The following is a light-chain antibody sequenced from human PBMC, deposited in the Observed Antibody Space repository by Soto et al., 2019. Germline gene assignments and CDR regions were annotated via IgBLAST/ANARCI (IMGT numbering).Light chain of an antibody. V-gene: IGLV2-11*01. CDR3: CSYAGSYTYV. CDR2: DVN. J-gene: IGLJ1*01. CDR1: SSDVGGYNY. Sequence: QSALTQPRSVSGSPGQSGTISCTGTSSDVGGYNYVSWYQQHPGKAPKPMIYDVNKRPSGVPDRFSGSKSGNTASLTISGLQAEDEADYYCCSYAGSYTYVFGTGTKVTVL.